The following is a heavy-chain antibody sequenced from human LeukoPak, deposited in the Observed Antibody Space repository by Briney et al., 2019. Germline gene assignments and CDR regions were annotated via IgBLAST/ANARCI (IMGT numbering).Heavy chain of an antibody. CDR1: GFTFSSYS. CDR3: AKDKLAGDGYNFVDYFDY. V-gene: IGHV3-21*04. J-gene: IGHJ4*02. Sequence: PGGSLRLSCAASGFTFSSYSMSWVRQAPGKGLEWVSSISSSSSYIYYADSVKGRFTISRDNAKNSLYLQMNSLRAEDTALYYCAKDKLAGDGYNFVDYFDYWGQGTLVTVSS. D-gene: IGHD5-24*01. CDR2: ISSSSSYI.